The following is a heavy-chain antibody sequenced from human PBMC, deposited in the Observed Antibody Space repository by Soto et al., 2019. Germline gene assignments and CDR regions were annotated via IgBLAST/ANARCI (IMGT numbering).Heavy chain of an antibody. CDR3: ARDSRLRFLETGWFDP. D-gene: IGHD3-3*01. Sequence: GGSLRLSCAASGFTFSSYWMSWVRQAPGKGLEWVANIKQDGSEKYYVDSVKGRFTISRDNAKNSLYLQMNRLRAEDTAVYYCARDSRLRFLETGWFDPWGQGTLVTVSS. CDR2: IKQDGSEK. V-gene: IGHV3-7*01. CDR1: GFTFSSYW. J-gene: IGHJ5*02.